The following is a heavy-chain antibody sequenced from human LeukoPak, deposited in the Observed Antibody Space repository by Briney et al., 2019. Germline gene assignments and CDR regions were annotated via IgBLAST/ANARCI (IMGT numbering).Heavy chain of an antibody. CDR2: IYTSGST. CDR3: ARGWELASYYYMDV. V-gene: IGHV4-4*07. J-gene: IGHJ6*03. D-gene: IGHD1-26*01. CDR1: GGSISSYY. Sequence: PSETLSLTCTVSGGSISSYYWSWIRQPAGKGLEWIGRIYTSGSTNYNPSLKSRVTMSVDTSKNQFSLKLSSVTAADTAVYYCARGWELASYYYMDVWGKGTTVTISS.